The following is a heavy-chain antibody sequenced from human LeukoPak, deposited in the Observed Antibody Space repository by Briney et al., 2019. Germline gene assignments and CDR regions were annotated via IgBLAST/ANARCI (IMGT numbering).Heavy chain of an antibody. Sequence: GGSLRLSCAASGFTFSSYAMHWVRQAPGKGLEWVAVISYDGSNKYYADSVKGRFTISRDNSKNTLYLQMNSLRAEDTAVYYCARDRAAARPYYYYYGMDVWGQGTTVTVSS. J-gene: IGHJ6*02. D-gene: IGHD6-6*01. V-gene: IGHV3-30-3*01. CDR3: ARDRAAARPYYYYYGMDV. CDR2: ISYDGSNK. CDR1: GFTFSSYA.